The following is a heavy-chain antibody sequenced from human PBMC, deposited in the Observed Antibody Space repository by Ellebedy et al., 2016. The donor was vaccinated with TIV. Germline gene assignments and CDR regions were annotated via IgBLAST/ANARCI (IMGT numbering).Heavy chain of an antibody. J-gene: IGHJ5*02. CDR3: ARQTLFYYGSGSRWFDP. CDR1: GGSFSGYH. CDR2: ISHTGST. V-gene: IGHV4-34*01. D-gene: IGHD3-10*01. Sequence: MPSETLSLTCAANGGSFSGYHWTWIRQPPGKGLEWIGEISHTGSTYYNPSLKSRVSITLETSKHQFSLKLSSVTVADTAVYYCARQTLFYYGSGSRWFDPWGQGTLVTVSS.